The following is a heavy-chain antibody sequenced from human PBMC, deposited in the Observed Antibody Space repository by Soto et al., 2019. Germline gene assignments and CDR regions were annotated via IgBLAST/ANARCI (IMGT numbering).Heavy chain of an antibody. CDR1: GFTFSDYY. CDR2: ISSSGSTI. Sequence: GGSLRLSCAASGFTFSDYYMSWIRQAPGKGLEWVSYISSSGSTIYYADSVKGRFTISRDNAKNSLYLQMNSLRAEDTAVYYCAGRYSGYDLSAFDIWGQGTMVTVSS. D-gene: IGHD5-12*01. CDR3: AGRYSGYDLSAFDI. J-gene: IGHJ3*02. V-gene: IGHV3-11*01.